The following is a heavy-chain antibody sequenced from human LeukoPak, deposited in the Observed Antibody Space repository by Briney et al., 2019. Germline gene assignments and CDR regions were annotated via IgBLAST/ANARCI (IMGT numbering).Heavy chain of an antibody. V-gene: IGHV1-2*02. Sequence: ASVKVSCKASGGTFSNYAVSWVRQAPGQGLEWMGWINPNSGGTNYAQKFQGRVTMTRDTSISTAYMELSRLRSDDTAVYYCARSYMVRGVRGSFDPWGQGTLVTVSS. J-gene: IGHJ5*02. D-gene: IGHD3-10*01. CDR3: ARSYMVRGVRGSFDP. CDR1: GGTFSNYA. CDR2: INPNSGGT.